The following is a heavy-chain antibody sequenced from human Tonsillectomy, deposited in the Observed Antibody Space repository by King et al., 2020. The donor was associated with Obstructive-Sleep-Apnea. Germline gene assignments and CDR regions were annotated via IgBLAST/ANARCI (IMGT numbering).Heavy chain of an antibody. V-gene: IGHV4-31*03. CDR1: GGSISSGGHY. CDR2: IYYSGST. Sequence: VQLQESGPGLVKPSQTLSLSCTVSGGSISSGGHYWRWIRQHPGKGLEWIGYIYYSGSTYYNPSLKSRVTISVDTSKNQFSLKLSSVSAADTAVYYCARARSYFYGMDVWGQGTTVTVSS. CDR3: ARARSYFYGMDV. J-gene: IGHJ6*02.